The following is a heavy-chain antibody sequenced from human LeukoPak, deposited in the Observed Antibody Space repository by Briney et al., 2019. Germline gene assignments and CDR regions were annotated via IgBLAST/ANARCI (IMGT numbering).Heavy chain of an antibody. CDR1: GYSISSGYF. D-gene: IGHD3-22*01. Sequence: PSETLSLTCAVSGYSISSGYFWAWIRQPPGKGLECIGNIYHSGSTYYNPSLESRVTISVDTSKNQFSLKLSSVTAADTAVYYCARYYYDSSGYYWGNFDYWGQGTLVTVSS. CDR3: ARYYYDSSGYYWGNFDY. CDR2: IYHSGST. V-gene: IGHV4-38-2*01. J-gene: IGHJ4*02.